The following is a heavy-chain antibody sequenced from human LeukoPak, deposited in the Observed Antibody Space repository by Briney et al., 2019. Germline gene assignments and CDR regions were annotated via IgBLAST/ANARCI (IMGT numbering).Heavy chain of an antibody. CDR3: ARDQAQNFDY. CDR2: INPSGGST. J-gene: IGHJ4*02. V-gene: IGHV1-46*01. Sequence: ASVKVSCKASGYTFTSYYMHWVRQAPGQGLEWMGIINPSGGSTSYAQKFQGRVTMTTDTSTSTAYMELRSLRSDDTAVYYCARDQAQNFDYWGQGTLVTVSS. CDR1: GYTFTSYY.